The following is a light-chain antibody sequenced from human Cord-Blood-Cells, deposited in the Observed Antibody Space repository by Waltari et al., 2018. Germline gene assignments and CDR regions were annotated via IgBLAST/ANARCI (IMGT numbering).Light chain of an antibody. CDR3: QAWDSSTDVV. V-gene: IGLV3-1*01. J-gene: IGLJ2*01. Sequence: SYELTQPPSVSVCPGQTASITCSGDKLGDKYACWYQQKPGQSPVLVIYQDSKRPSGIPGRFSGSTSGHTATLTISGTQSMDEADYYCQAWDSSTDVVFGGGTKLTVL. CDR2: QDS. CDR1: KLGDKY.